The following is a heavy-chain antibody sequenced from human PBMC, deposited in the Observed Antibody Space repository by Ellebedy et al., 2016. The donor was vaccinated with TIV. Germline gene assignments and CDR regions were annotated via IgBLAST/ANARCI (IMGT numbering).Heavy chain of an antibody. CDR2: IYYSGNT. CDR3: ARGGDGYIHY. V-gene: IGHV4-30-4*01. CDR1: GGSISSGDYY. Sequence: MPSETLSLTCTVSGGSISSGDYYWSWIRQPPGKGLEWIGYIYYSGNTYHNPSLKSRVTISVDTSKNQFSLKLSSVTAEDTAVYYCARGGDGYIHYWGQGTLVTVSS. D-gene: IGHD5-24*01. J-gene: IGHJ4*02.